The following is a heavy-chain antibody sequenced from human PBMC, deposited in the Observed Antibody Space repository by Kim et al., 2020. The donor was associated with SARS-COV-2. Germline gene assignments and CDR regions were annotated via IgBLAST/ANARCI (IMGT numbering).Heavy chain of an antibody. CDR3: VRRARNFYVEMDC. CDR1: GGSISNSRSY. J-gene: IGHJ4*02. CDR2: IYCRGST. Sequence: SETLSLTCSISGGSISNSRSYWGWIRQPPGKGLEWIGRIYCRGSTYSNPSLKSRVTISIDMSKNQFSLKLSSVTAADTAEYYWVRRARNFYVEMDCWGQG. D-gene: IGHD3-16*01. V-gene: IGHV4-39*01.